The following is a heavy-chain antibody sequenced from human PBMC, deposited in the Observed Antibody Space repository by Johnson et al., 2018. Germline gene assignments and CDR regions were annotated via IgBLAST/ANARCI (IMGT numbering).Heavy chain of an antibody. D-gene: IGHD4-17*01. Sequence: VQLVESGGGLVKPGGSLRLSCAASGFSFSDAWMGWVRQAPGKGLEWVGHIRSDGGTPDYAGAVRGGFTVSKDDSKHTLYLQMNSLKNEDTAVYYCTIIGVTTVSVDFWGQGTLVTASS. V-gene: IGHV3-15*07. CDR1: GFSFSDAW. CDR2: IRSDGGTP. CDR3: TIIGVTTVSVDF. J-gene: IGHJ4*02.